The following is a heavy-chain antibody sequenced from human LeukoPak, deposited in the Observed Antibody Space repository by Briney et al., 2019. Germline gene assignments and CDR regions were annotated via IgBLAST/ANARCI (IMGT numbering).Heavy chain of an antibody. D-gene: IGHD3-22*01. J-gene: IGHJ4*02. CDR3: AKGTRKNVYYYDSSGHFDY. V-gene: IGHV3-23*01. Sequence: GGSLRLSCTASGFTFSSYAMSWVRKAPGKGREGVSAISGSGGSTYYADPVKGRFTIPRDNSKNTLYLKKNSLRSENTAVYYCAKGTRKNVYYYDSSGHFDYWGQGTLVTVSP. CDR2: ISGSGGST. CDR1: GFTFSSYA.